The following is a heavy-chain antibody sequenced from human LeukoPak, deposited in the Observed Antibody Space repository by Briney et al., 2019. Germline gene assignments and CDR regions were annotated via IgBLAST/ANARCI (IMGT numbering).Heavy chain of an antibody. Sequence: GASVKVSCKASGGTVSSYAISWVRQAPGQGLEWMGGIIPIFGTANYAQKFQGRVTITADESTSTAYMELSSLRSEDTAVYYCAISGSYHYFDYWGRGTLVTVSS. CDR3: AISGSYHYFDY. V-gene: IGHV1-69*13. J-gene: IGHJ4*02. D-gene: IGHD1-26*01. CDR2: IIPIFGTA. CDR1: GGTVSSYA.